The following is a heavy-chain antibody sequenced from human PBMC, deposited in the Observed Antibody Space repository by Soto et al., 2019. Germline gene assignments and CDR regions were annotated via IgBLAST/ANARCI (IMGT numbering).Heavy chain of an antibody. CDR3: ARGEKIAVAGKLSVFDI. J-gene: IGHJ3*02. V-gene: IGHV1-69*13. CDR1: GGTFSSYA. CDR2: IIPIFGTA. D-gene: IGHD6-19*01. Sequence: SVKVSCKASGGTFSSYAISWVRQAPGQGLEWMGGIIPIFGTANYAQKFQGRVTITADESTSTAYMELSSLRSEDTAVYYCARGEKIAVAGKLSVFDIWGQGTMVT.